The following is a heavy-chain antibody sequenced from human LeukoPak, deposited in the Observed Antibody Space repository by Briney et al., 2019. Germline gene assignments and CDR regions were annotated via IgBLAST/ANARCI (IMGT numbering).Heavy chain of an antibody. CDR3: ARDHDFWSGYRPYSFDN. J-gene: IGHJ4*02. CDR1: GFTFSDYW. CDR2: IKQDQSEK. V-gene: IGHV3-7*01. D-gene: IGHD3-3*01. Sequence: PGGSLRLSCAASGFTFSDYWMSWVRQAPGKGLEWVAYIKQDQSEKYYVDSVKGRFTISRDNAKNSLYLQMNSLRAEDTAVYYCARDHDFWSGYRPYSFDNWGQGTLVTVSS.